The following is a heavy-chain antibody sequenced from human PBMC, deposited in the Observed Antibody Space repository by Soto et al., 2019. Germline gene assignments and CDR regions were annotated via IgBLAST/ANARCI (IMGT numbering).Heavy chain of an antibody. CDR1: GYTFTSYG. CDR2: ISAYNGNT. CDR3: ARQYRGVEWFVP. J-gene: IGHJ5*02. Sequence: AASVKVSCKASGYTFTSYGISWVRQAPGQGLEWMGWISAYNGNTNYAQKLQGRVTMTADTSTSTAYMELRSLRSDDTAVYYCARQYRGVEWFVPWGQGTLVTVSS. D-gene: IGHD1-1*01. V-gene: IGHV1-18*01.